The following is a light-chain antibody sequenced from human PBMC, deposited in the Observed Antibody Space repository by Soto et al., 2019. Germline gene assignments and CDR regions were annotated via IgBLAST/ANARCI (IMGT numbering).Light chain of an antibody. CDR3: QSYDGRLSGYV. V-gene: IGLV2-11*01. CDR2: DVS. J-gene: IGLJ1*01. CDR1: SSDVAIYNY. Sequence: QSALTQPRSVSGSPGQSVTISCTGTSSDVAIYNYISWYQQHPGEAPKLMIHDVSERPSGVPDRFSGSKSGNTASLTISGLQAEDEADYYCQSYDGRLSGYVFGTGTKLTVL.